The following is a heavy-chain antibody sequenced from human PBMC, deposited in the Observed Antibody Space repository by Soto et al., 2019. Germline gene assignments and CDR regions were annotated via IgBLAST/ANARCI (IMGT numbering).Heavy chain of an antibody. Sequence: GGSLRLSCAASGFTFRSYAMNWVRQTQEKGLEWVSSISSTSTYTRYADSVKGRFTISRDNANNSLFLQMNSLRAEDTAIYYCARGLALAGNYWGQGALVTVSS. D-gene: IGHD6-19*01. CDR2: ISSTSTYT. V-gene: IGHV3-21*01. CDR1: GFTFRSYA. J-gene: IGHJ4*02. CDR3: ARGLALAGNY.